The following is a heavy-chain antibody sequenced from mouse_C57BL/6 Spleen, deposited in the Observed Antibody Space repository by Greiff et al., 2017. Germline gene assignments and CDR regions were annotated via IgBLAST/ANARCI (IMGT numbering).Heavy chain of an antibody. V-gene: IGHV1-59*01. J-gene: IGHJ4*01. CDR1: GYTFTSYW. CDR2: IDPSDSYT. Sequence: QVQLQQPGAELVRPGTSVKLSCKASGYTFTSYWMHWVKQRPGQGLEWIGVIDPSDSYTNYNQKFKGKATLTVDTSSSTAYMQLSSLTSEDSAVYYCARNYDYYYYAMDYWGQGTSVTVSS. CDR3: ARNYDYYYYAMDY. D-gene: IGHD2-4*01.